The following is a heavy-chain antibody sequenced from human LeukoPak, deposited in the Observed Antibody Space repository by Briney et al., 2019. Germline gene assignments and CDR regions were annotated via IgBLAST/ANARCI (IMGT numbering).Heavy chain of an antibody. D-gene: IGHD3-9*01. Sequence: GSLRLSCAASGFTFSSYAMSWVRQPPGKGLEWIGSIYYSGITYYNPSLKSRVTISVDTSKNQFSLKLSSVTAADTAVYYCARHRSGLTPFDYWGQGTLVTVSS. J-gene: IGHJ4*02. CDR1: GFTFSSYA. CDR3: ARHRSGLTPFDY. V-gene: IGHV4-39*01. CDR2: IYYSGIT.